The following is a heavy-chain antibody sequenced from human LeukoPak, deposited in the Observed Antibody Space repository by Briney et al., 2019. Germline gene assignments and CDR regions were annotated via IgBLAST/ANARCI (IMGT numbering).Heavy chain of an antibody. V-gene: IGHV3-23*01. CDR2: ISGSGGST. CDR1: GFTFSSCG. CDR3: AKSNRRVFAMVVFDY. Sequence: PGGSLRLSCAASGFTFSSCGMSWVRQAPGKGLEWVSAISGSGGSTYYADSVKGRFTISRDNSKNTLYLQMNSLRAEDTAVYYCAKSNRRVFAMVVFDYWGQEPWSPSPQ. J-gene: IGHJ4*01. D-gene: IGHD2-15*01.